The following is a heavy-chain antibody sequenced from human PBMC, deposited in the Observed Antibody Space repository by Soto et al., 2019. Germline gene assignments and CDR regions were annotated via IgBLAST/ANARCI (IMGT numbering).Heavy chain of an antibody. CDR3: VRPACSGGSCYPNFDY. D-gene: IGHD2-15*01. CDR1: GGTFSSFA. V-gene: IGHV1-69*01. Sequence: QVQLVQSGAEVKKPGSSVKVSCKASGGTFSSFAISWVRQAPGQVLEWMGGVIPIFGTANYAQKFQGRVTIAADESTSTAYMELRSLRSEDTAVYYCVRPACSGGSCYPNFDYWGQGTLVTVSS. CDR2: VIPIFGTA. J-gene: IGHJ4*02.